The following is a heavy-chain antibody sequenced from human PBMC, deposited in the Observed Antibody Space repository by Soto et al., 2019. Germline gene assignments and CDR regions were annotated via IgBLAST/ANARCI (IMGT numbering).Heavy chain of an antibody. J-gene: IGHJ6*02. D-gene: IGHD3-10*01. V-gene: IGHV4-34*01. Sequence: TSETLSLTCAVYGGSFSGYYWSWIRQPPGKGLEWIGEINHSGSTNYNPSLKSRVTISVDTSKNQFSLKLSSVTAADTAVYYCVNRIVYGSGSSPHSSYYYYVMDVWGQGSTVIVSS. CDR3: VNRIVYGSGSSPHSSYYYYVMDV. CDR2: INHSGST. CDR1: GGSFSGYY.